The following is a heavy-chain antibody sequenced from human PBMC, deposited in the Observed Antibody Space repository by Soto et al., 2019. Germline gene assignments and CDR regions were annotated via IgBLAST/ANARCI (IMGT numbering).Heavy chain of an antibody. CDR2: IWYDGSNK. CDR1: GFTFSSYG. D-gene: IGHD1-26*01. V-gene: IGHV3-33*01. Sequence: GGSLRLSCAASGFTFSSYGMHWVRQAPGKGLEWVAVIWYDGSNKYYADSVKGRFTISRDNSKNTLYLQMNSLRAEDTAVYYCARVGASTTPLYWYFDLWGRGTLVTVSS. J-gene: IGHJ2*01. CDR3: ARVGASTTPLYWYFDL.